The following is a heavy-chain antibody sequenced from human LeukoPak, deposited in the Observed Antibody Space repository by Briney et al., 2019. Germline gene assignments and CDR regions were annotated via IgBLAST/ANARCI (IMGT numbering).Heavy chain of an antibody. D-gene: IGHD6-25*01. CDR1: GFTFSSYW. J-gene: IGHJ3*02. Sequence: GGSLRLSCAASGFTFSSYWMSWVRQAPGKGLERVANIKQDGSEKYYVDSVKGRFTISRDNAKNSLYLQMNSLGAEDTAVYYCARHAAIHDAFDIWGQGTMVTVSS. V-gene: IGHV3-7*01. CDR3: ARHAAIHDAFDI. CDR2: IKQDGSEK.